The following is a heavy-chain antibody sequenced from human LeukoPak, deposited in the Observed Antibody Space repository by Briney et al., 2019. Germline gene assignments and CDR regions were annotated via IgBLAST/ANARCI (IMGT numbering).Heavy chain of an antibody. J-gene: IGHJ6*03. CDR1: GGSISSGSYY. Sequence: PSQTLSLTCTVSGGSISSGSYYWSWIRQPPGKGLEWIGYIYYSGSTNYNPSLKSRVTISVDTSKNQFSLKLSSVTAADTAVYYCARAKGHDYYYYYMDVWGKGTTVTVSS. CDR2: IYYSGST. CDR3: ARAKGHDYYYYYMDV. V-gene: IGHV4-61*01.